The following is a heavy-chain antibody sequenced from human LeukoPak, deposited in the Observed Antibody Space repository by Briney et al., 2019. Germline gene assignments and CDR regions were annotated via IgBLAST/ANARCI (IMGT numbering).Heavy chain of an antibody. CDR3: ATGGTSDYDLSWFDP. CDR1: GYAFTSYD. Sequence: ASVKVSCKASGYAFTSYDINWVRQATGQGLEWMGWMNPNSGNTGYAQKFQGRVTMTRNTSISTAYMELSSLRSEDTAVYYCATGGTSDYDLSWFDPWGQGTLVTVSS. CDR2: MNPNSGNT. D-gene: IGHD4-17*01. J-gene: IGHJ5*02. V-gene: IGHV1-8*01.